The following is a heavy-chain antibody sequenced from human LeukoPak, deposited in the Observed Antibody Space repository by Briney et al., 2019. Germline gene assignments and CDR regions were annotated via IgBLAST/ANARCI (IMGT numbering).Heavy chain of an antibody. CDR1: GFTFSSYG. Sequence: GGSLRLSCAASGFTFSSYGIDWVRQAPGKGLEWVAFISYDGTTKYYADSVEGRFTISRDNSKNTLYVQMNSLSDEDRAVYYCAEDERWRRSGFHGGFYYGGQGALVTVSS. D-gene: IGHD6-19*01. J-gene: IGHJ4*02. CDR3: AEDERWRRSGFHGGFYY. CDR2: ISYDGTTK. V-gene: IGHV3-30*18.